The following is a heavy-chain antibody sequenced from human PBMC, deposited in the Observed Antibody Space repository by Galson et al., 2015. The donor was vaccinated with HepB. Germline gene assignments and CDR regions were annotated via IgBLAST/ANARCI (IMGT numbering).Heavy chain of an antibody. D-gene: IGHD3-16*02. J-gene: IGHJ4*02. CDR2: IIPIFGTA. CDR1: GGTFSRYA. CDR3: ARSSKVMGELSHPPGY. V-gene: IGHV1-69*13. Sequence: SVKVSCKASGGTFSRYAISWVRQAPGQGLEWMGGIIPIFGTANYAQKFQGRVTITADESTSTAYMELSSLRSEDTAVYYCARSSKVMGELSHPPGYWGQGTLVTVSS.